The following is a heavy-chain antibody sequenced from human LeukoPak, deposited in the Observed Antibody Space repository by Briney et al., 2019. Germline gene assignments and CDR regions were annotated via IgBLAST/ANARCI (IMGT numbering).Heavy chain of an antibody. J-gene: IGHJ4*02. Sequence: EAAVTVSFKGSGGTFSIYAINWVRQAPGQGLEWVGRIIPILDTPNYAQKFQGRVTITAHKSTSTAYMELSSLRSEDTAVYYCARDLTSYYYDNNGAFDFWGQGTLVTVSP. CDR3: ARDLTSYYYDNNGAFDF. CDR2: IIPILDTP. D-gene: IGHD3-22*01. V-gene: IGHV1-69*04. CDR1: GGTFSIYA.